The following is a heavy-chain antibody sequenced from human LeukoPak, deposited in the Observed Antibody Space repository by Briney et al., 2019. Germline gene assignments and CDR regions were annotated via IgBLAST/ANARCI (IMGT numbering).Heavy chain of an antibody. CDR1: GFTFSNAW. Sequence: GGSLRLSCAASGFTFSNAWMNWVRQAPGKGLEWVSAISGSGGSTYYADSVKGRFTISRDNSKNTLYLQMNSLRAEDTAVYYCAKEPSWSLLRGSWDYWGQGTLVTVSS. V-gene: IGHV3-23*01. J-gene: IGHJ4*02. D-gene: IGHD3-22*01. CDR2: ISGSGGST. CDR3: AKEPSWSLLRGSWDY.